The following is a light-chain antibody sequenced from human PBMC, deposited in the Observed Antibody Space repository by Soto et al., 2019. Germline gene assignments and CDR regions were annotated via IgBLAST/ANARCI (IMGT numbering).Light chain of an antibody. CDR3: QQRSVWPT. CDR1: QSVSSY. V-gene: IGKV3-11*01. CDR2: DAS. Sequence: IVLTQSPATLSLSPGERATLSCRASQSVSSYLAWYQQKGGQAPRLLIYDASSRAPGIPARCSGSGSVTDFTLTISSLEPEDFAGYYCQQRSVWPTFGGGTKVEIK. J-gene: IGKJ4*01.